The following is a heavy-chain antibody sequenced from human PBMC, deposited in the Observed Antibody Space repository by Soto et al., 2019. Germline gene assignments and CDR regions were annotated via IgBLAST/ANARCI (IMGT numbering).Heavy chain of an antibody. V-gene: IGHV3-53*01. CDR2: IYSGGTT. CDR3: ARDQQIPKYCGGGNCYSGAMDV. J-gene: IGHJ6*02. CDR1: GFTVSTNY. Sequence: GGSLRLSCAASGFTVSTNYMSWVRQAPGKGLEWVSVIYSGGTTYYADSVKGRFNISRDNSKNTLYLQMNSLRAADTAVYYWARDQQIPKYCGGGNCYSGAMDVWGQGTTVTVSS. D-gene: IGHD2-15*01.